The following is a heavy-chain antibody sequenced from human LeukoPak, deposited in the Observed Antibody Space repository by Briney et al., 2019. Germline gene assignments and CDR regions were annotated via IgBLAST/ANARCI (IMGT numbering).Heavy chain of an antibody. CDR3: ARDGTDAFDI. Sequence: PGGSLRLSCGASGFTFSSYSMNWVRQAPGKGLEWVSSISSSSSYIYYADSVKGRFTISRDNAKNSLYLQMNSLRAEDTAVYYCARDGTDAFDIWGQGTMVTVSS. CDR2: ISSSSSYI. CDR1: GFTFSSYS. V-gene: IGHV3-21*01. J-gene: IGHJ3*02. D-gene: IGHD1-14*01.